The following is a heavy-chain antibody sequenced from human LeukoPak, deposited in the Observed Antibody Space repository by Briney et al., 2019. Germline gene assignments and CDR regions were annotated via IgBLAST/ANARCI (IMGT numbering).Heavy chain of an antibody. V-gene: IGHV3-74*01. Sequence: GESLRLSCAASGFTVSSNYMSWVRQAPGKGLVWVSRVSNDGSSTAYADSVRGRFTISRDNAKNTLYLQMNSLRAEDTAVYYCVGAAADTTPRPWGQGTLVTVSS. J-gene: IGHJ4*02. CDR3: VGAAADTTPRP. CDR1: GFTVSSNY. CDR2: VSNDGSST. D-gene: IGHD6-13*01.